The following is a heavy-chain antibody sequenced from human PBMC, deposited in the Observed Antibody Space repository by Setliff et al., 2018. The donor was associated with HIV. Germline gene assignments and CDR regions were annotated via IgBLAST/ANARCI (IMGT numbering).Heavy chain of an antibody. V-gene: IGHV1-69*10. CDR2: IIPTLGIA. Sequence: GASVKVSCKASGGTFSSYAISWVRQAPGQGLEWMGGIIPTLGIANYAQKFQGRVTMTRNTSISTAYMELSSLRSEDTAVYYCARSGWIQLWFNYYYGMDVWGQGTTVTVSS. CDR3: ARSGWIQLWFNYYYGMDV. D-gene: IGHD5-18*01. CDR1: GGTFSSYA. J-gene: IGHJ6*02.